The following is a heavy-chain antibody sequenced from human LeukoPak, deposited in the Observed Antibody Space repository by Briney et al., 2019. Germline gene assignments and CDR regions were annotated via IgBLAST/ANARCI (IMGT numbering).Heavy chain of an antibody. D-gene: IGHD3-22*01. J-gene: IGHJ5*02. V-gene: IGHV4-59*11. CDR3: TRGYFDSSGHNSYAP. CDR1: GGSISSHY. CDR2: IYYSGST. Sequence: SETLSLTCTVSGGSISSHYWSWIRQPPGKGLEWIGYIYYSGSTNYNPSLKSRVTISVDTSRNQFSLKLSSVTAADTAVYYCTRGYFDSSGHNSYAPWGQGTLVTVSS.